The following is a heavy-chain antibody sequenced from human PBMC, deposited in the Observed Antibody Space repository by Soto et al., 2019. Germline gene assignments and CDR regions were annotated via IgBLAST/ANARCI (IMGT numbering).Heavy chain of an antibody. CDR3: AETASYYYYGMDV. CDR1: GGSISSSSYY. Sequence: QLQLQESGPGLVKPSETLSLTCTVSGGSISSSSYYWGWIRQPPGQGLEWIGSIYYSGSTYYNPSLKSRVTISVDTSKNQFSLKLSAVTAAVTAVYYCAETASYYYYGMDVWGQGTTVTVSS. CDR2: IYYSGST. J-gene: IGHJ6*02. V-gene: IGHV4-39*01.